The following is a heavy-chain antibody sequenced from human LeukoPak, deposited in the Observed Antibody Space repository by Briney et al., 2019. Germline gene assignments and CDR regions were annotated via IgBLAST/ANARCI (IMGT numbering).Heavy chain of an antibody. Sequence: GGSLRLSCAASGFTFSSYWMHWVRQAPGKGLVWVSRINSDGSSTSYADSVKGRFTISRDNAKNTLYLQMNSLRAEDTAVYYCARLRYSGYEPYYYYYYMDVWGKGTTVTISS. V-gene: IGHV3-74*01. CDR1: GFTFSSYW. J-gene: IGHJ6*03. CDR2: INSDGSST. CDR3: ARLRYSGYEPYYYYYYMDV. D-gene: IGHD5-12*01.